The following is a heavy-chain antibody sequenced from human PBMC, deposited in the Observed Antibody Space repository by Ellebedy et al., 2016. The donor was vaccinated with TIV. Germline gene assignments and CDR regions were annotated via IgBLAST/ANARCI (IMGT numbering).Heavy chain of an antibody. J-gene: IGHJ4*02. Sequence: ASVKVSXXASGYTFTTYAIHWVRQAPGQRLEWMGWINAGNGNTKYSQKFQGRVTITRDTSTSTAYMELRSLRSDDTAVYYCARDYTVTKGPEGFWGQGTLVTVSS. V-gene: IGHV1-3*01. CDR2: INAGNGNT. CDR3: ARDYTVTKGPEGF. CDR1: GYTFTTYA. D-gene: IGHD4-17*01.